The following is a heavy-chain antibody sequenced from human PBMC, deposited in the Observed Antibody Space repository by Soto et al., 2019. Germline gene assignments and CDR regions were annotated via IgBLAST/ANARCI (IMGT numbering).Heavy chain of an antibody. CDR1: GYSFTSYW. D-gene: IGHD3-3*01. CDR2: IDPSDSYT. J-gene: IGHJ6*01. Sequence: VESLNISCKDSGYSFTSYWIIWVLQMPGKGLEWMGRIDPSDSYTNYSPSFQGHVTISADKSISTAYLQWSSLKASDTAMYYCARAAGVVIINGMDVWGQGTTVTVSS. V-gene: IGHV5-10-1*01. CDR3: ARAAGVVIINGMDV.